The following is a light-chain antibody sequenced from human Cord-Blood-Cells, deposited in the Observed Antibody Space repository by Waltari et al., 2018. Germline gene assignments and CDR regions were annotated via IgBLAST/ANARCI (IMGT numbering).Light chain of an antibody. J-gene: IGLJ3*02. CDR1: SLRSYD. CDR3: NSRDSSGNWV. Sequence: SSELTQDPAVSAALGQTVRLTCQGDSLRSYDASWYQQKPGQAPVLVIYGKNNRPSGIPDRFSGSSSGNTASLTITGAQAEDEADYYCNSRDSSGNWVFGGGTKLTVL. V-gene: IGLV3-19*01. CDR2: GKN.